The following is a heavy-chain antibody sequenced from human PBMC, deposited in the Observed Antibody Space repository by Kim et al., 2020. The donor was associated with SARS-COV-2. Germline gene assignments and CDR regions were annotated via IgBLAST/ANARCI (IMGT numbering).Heavy chain of an antibody. CDR1: GYTFTSYG. CDR2: ISAYNGNT. D-gene: IGHD6-19*01. CDR3: ARDNPQWLVFYYYGMDV. J-gene: IGHJ6*02. V-gene: IGHV1-18*01. Sequence: ASVKVSCKASGYTFTSYGISWVRQAPGQGLEWMGWISAYNGNTNYAQKLQGRVTMTTDTSTSTAYMELRSLRSDDTAVYYCARDNPQWLVFYYYGMDVWGQGTTVTVSS.